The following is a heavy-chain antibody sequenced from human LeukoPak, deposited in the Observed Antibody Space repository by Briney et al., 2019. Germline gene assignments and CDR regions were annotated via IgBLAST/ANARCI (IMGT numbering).Heavy chain of an antibody. CDR2: ISISGSTI. Sequence: GGSLRLSCAASGFTFSSYEMNWVRQAPGKGLEWVSYISISGSTIYYADSVKGRFTISRDNAKNSLYLQMNSLRAEDTAVYYCAREPGSSWYLLGNYYYGMDVWGQGTTVTVSS. CDR3: AREPGSSWYLLGNYYYGMDV. V-gene: IGHV3-48*03. D-gene: IGHD6-13*01. J-gene: IGHJ6*02. CDR1: GFTFSSYE.